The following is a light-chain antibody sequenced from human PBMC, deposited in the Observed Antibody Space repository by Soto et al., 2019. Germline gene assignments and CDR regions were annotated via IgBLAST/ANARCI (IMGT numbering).Light chain of an antibody. CDR3: QQSNSFPLN. V-gene: IGKV1-12*01. CDR1: QAIGSW. Sequence: DIQMTQSPSSVSASVGDRVTITCRASQAIGSWLAWYQQRPGKAPNLLIYSASNLQSGVPSRFRGSTSGTDFTLTISSLQHEDFATYYCQQSNSFPLNFGGGTKVDIK. CDR2: SAS. J-gene: IGKJ4*01.